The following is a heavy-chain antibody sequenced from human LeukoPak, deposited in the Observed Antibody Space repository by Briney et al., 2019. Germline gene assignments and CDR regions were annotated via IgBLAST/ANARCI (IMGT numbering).Heavy chain of an antibody. CDR3: ARDYYDSSGYSDY. CDR1: GGSISSSNW. CDR2: IYHSGST. D-gene: IGHD3-22*01. J-gene: IGHJ4*02. Sequence: PSETLSLTCAVSGGSISSSNWWSWVRQPPGKGLEWIGEIYHSGSTNYNPSLKSRVTISVDTSKNQFSLKLSSVTAADTAVYYCARDYYDSSGYSDYWGQGTLVTVSS. V-gene: IGHV4-4*02.